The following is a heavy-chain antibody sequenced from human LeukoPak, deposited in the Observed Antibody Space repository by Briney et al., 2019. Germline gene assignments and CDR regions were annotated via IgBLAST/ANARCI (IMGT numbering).Heavy chain of an antibody. CDR3: ASAETYYYGSGSYDAFDI. Sequence: PSETLSLTCTVSGGSISSYYWSWIRQPPGKGLEWIGYIYYSGSTNYNPPLKSRVTISVDTSKNQFSLKLSSVTAADTAVYYCASAETYYYGSGSYDAFDIWGQGTMVTVSS. J-gene: IGHJ3*02. CDR2: IYYSGST. V-gene: IGHV4-59*01. D-gene: IGHD3-10*01. CDR1: GGSISSYY.